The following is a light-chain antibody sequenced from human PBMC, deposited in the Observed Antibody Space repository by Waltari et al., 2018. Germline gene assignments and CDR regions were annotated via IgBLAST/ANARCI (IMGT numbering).Light chain of an antibody. CDR2: GNN. V-gene: IGLV6-57*04. Sequence: NFMLTQPHSVSESPGKTVTISCTRNSGSIGSNYVQWYQQRPGSAPISVIYGNNQRPSWVLDRFSGSIDSSSNSASLTISGLKTEDEGDYFCQSYDSNNHVVFGGGTHLTVL. J-gene: IGLJ7*01. CDR3: QSYDSNNHVV. CDR1: SGSIGSNY.